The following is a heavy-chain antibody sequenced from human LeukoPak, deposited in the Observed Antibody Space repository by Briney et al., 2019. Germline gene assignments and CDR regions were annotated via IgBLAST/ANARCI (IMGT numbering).Heavy chain of an antibody. CDR3: TIGVY. V-gene: IGHV3-73*01. CDR2: IRSKADNDAT. CDR1: GFTFSGSV. J-gene: IGHJ4*02. Sequence: GGSLKLSCAASGFTFSGSVPLLVRQASCRGLEWVGRIRSKADNDATAYAASVKGRFTISRDDSRNTAYLQMNSLKTEDTAMYYCTIGVYWGQGTLVTVSS.